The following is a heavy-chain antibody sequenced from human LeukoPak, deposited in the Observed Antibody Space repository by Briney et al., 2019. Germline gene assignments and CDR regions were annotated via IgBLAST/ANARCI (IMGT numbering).Heavy chain of an antibody. CDR2: IYHSGST. J-gene: IGHJ4*02. CDR3: ARGSVLTDFDY. V-gene: IGHV4-30-2*01. Sequence: SETLSLTCAVPGGSISIGGYSWSWIRQPPGKGLEWIGYIYHSGSTYYNPSLKSRVTISVDRSKNQFSLKLSSVTAADTAVYYCARGSVLTDFDYWGQGTLVTVSS. D-gene: IGHD7-27*01. CDR1: GGSISIGGYS.